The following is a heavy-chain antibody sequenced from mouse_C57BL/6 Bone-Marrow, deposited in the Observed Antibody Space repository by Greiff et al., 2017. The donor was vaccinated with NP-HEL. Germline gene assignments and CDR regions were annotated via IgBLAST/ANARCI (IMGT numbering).Heavy chain of an antibody. D-gene: IGHD1-1*01. CDR2: IDPNSGGT. CDR1: GYTFTSYW. Sequence: QVQLQQPGAELVKPGASVKLSCKASGYTFTSYWMHWVKQRPGLGLEWIGRIDPNSGGTKYNEKFKSKATLTVDKPSSTAYMQLSSLTSEDSAVYYCARDYYYGSRGYYFDYWGQGTTLTVSS. V-gene: IGHV1-72*01. J-gene: IGHJ2*01. CDR3: ARDYYYGSRGYYFDY.